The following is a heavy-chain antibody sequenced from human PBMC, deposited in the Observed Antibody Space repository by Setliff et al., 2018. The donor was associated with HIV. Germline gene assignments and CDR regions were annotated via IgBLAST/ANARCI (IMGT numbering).Heavy chain of an antibody. CDR1: GYTFTSYY. CDR2: INPSGGSS. CDR3: ARDRVRITIFGANDASDI. V-gene: IGHV1-46*01. D-gene: IGHD3-3*01. Sequence: ASVKVSCKASGYTFTSYYMSWVRQAPGQGLEWMGIINPSGGSSTYAQKFQGRVAMTRDTSTSTVYMELSSLRSEDTAVYYCARDRVRITIFGANDASDIWGQGTMVTVSS. J-gene: IGHJ3*02.